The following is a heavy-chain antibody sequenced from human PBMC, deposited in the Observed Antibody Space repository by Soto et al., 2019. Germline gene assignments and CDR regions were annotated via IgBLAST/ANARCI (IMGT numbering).Heavy chain of an antibody. V-gene: IGHV3-23*01. CDR1: GFTFSSYA. Sequence: EVQLLESGGGLVQPGGSLRLSCAATGFTFSSYAMSWVRQAPGRGLEWVSAISGSGGTTYHADSVKGRFTISRDNSNNTLSLQMNSLRADDTAVYYCAKGGGYYHYYLDYWGQGTLVTVSS. CDR2: ISGSGGTT. J-gene: IGHJ4*02. D-gene: IGHD2-2*01. CDR3: AKGGGYYHYYLDY.